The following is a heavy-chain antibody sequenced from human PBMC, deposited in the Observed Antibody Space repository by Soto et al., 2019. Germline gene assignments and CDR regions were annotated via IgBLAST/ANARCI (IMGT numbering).Heavy chain of an antibody. J-gene: IGHJ5*02. CDR1: GFTFSSYG. D-gene: IGHD1-26*01. CDR3: ARDGVGATHNWFDP. CDR2: IWYDGSNK. Sequence: QEQLVESGGGVVQPGRSLRLSCAASGFTFSSYGMHWVRQAPGKGLEWVAVIWYDGSNKYYADSVKGRFTISRDNSKNTLYLQMNSLRAEDTAVYYCARDGVGATHNWFDPWGQGTLVTVSS. V-gene: IGHV3-33*01.